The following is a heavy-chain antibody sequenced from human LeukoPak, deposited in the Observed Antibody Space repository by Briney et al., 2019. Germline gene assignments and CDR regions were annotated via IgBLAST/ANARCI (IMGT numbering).Heavy chain of an antibody. CDR3: ARAASYDFWSGYRSPGPIDY. CDR1: GGSFSGYY. CDR2: INHSGST. J-gene: IGHJ4*02. V-gene: IGHV4-34*01. D-gene: IGHD3-3*01. Sequence: SETLSLTXAVYGGSFSGYYWSWIRQPPGKGLEWIGEINHSGSTNYNPSLKSRVTISVDTSKNQFSLKLSSVTAADTAVYYCARAASYDFWSGYRSPGPIDYWGQGTLVTVSS.